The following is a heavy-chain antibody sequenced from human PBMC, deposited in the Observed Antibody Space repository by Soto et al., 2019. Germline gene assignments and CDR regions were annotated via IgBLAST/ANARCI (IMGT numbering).Heavy chain of an antibody. Sequence: SQTLSLTCDISGDGVSSNSAAWNWIRQSPSRGLEWLGRTYYRSKWYNDYAVSVKSRITINPDTYKNQFSLQLNSVTPEDTAVYYCARDYYGSGSFNYYYYYGRDVWGQGTTVTV. V-gene: IGHV6-1*01. CDR3: ARDYYGSGSFNYYYYYGRDV. CDR2: TYYRSKWYN. D-gene: IGHD3-10*01. J-gene: IGHJ6*02. CDR1: GDGVSSNSAA.